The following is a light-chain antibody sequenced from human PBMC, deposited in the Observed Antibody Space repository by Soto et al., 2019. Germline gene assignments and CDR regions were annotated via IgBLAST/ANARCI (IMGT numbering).Light chain of an antibody. Sequence: IVLTQSPGTLSLSPGERATRSCRASQSVGSGYLAWYQQKPGQAPRLLIYGASIRATGIPDRFTGSGSGTHFTLTISRLEPEDFALYYCQQYTTSPFTFGPGTKVDVK. J-gene: IGKJ3*01. CDR3: QQYTTSPFT. V-gene: IGKV3-20*01. CDR2: GAS. CDR1: QSVGSGY.